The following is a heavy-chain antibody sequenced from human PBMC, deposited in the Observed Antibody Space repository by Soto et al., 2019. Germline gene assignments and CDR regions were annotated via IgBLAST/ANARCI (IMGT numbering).Heavy chain of an antibody. CDR2: ICHSGRT. J-gene: IGHJ4*02. CDR1: GGSINNRTYY. CDR3: AGQQYYDSRGLFDY. V-gene: IGHV4-39*01. D-gene: IGHD3-22*01. Sequence: SETLSLTCSVSGGSINNRTYYWGWIRQPPGKGLEWIGSICHSGRTSDNPSLKSRVTISSDTSNNQFSLKLSSVTAAETAVYYCAGQQYYDSRGLFDYWGQGTLVTVSS.